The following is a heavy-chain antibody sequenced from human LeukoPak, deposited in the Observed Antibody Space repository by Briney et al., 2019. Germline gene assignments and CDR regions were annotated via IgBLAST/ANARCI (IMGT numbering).Heavy chain of an antibody. CDR1: GYTFTSYG. CDR2: ISAYNGNT. D-gene: IGHD4-17*01. V-gene: IGHV1-18*01. Sequence: ASVKVSCKASGYTFTSYGISWVRQAPGQGLEWMGWISAYNGNTNYAQKLQGRVTMTTDTSTSTAYMELRSLRSDDTAVYYCAREVHTVTYAQSWFDPWGQGTLVTVSS. CDR3: AREVHTVTYAQSWFDP. J-gene: IGHJ5*02.